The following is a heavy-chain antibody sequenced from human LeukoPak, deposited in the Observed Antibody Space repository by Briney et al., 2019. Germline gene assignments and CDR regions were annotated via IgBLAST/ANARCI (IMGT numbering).Heavy chain of an antibody. Sequence: QPGRSLRLSCAASGFTFSSYGMHWVRQAPGKGLEWVAVISYDGSNKYYADSVKGRFTISRDNSKNTLYLQMNSLRAEDTAVYFCASDLWGYSYGDRIDFWGQGTLVTVSS. CDR1: GFTFSSYG. J-gene: IGHJ4*02. CDR2: ISYDGSNK. V-gene: IGHV3-30*03. D-gene: IGHD5-18*01. CDR3: ASDLWGYSYGDRIDF.